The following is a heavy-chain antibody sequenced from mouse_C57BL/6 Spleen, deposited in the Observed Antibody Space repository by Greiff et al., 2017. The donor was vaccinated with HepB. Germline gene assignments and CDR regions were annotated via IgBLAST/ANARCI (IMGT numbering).Heavy chain of an antibody. CDR1: GYTFTSYW. V-gene: IGHV1-69*01. J-gene: IGHJ2*01. Sequence: QVQLQQPGAELVMPGASVKLSCKASGYTFTSYWMHWVKQRPGQGLEWIGEIDPSDSYTNYNQKFKGKSTLTVDKSSSTAYMQRSSLTSEDAAVDYWITGTCDYWGQGTTLTVSS. CDR2: IDPSDSYT. CDR3: ITGTCDY. D-gene: IGHD4-1*01.